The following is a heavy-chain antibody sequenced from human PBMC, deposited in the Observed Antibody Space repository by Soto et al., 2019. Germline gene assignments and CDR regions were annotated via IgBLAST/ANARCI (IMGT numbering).Heavy chain of an antibody. J-gene: IGHJ4*02. CDR3: ARDDSSSWYGYFDY. CDR1: GGSISSYY. D-gene: IGHD6-13*01. Sequence: PSETLSLTCTVSGGSISSYYWSWIRQPPGKGLEWIGYIYYSGSTNYNPSLKSRVTISVDTSKNQFSLKLSSVTAADTAVYYCARDDSSSWYGYFDYWGQGTLVTVSS. V-gene: IGHV4-59*12. CDR2: IYYSGST.